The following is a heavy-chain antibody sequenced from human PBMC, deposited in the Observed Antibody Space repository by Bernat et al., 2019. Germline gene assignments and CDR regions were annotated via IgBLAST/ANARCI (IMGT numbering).Heavy chain of an antibody. CDR2: ISYDGSNK. Sequence: QVQLAESGGGVVQPGRSLRLSCAASGFIFSNYGMHWVRQAPGKGLEWVAVISYDGSNKYYADSVKGRFTISRDDSKNTLYLQMNRLRAEDTAVYYCAKVLTGLRWSTPFDYWGKGTLVTVSS. CDR3: AKVLTGLRWSTPFDY. V-gene: IGHV3-30*18. D-gene: IGHD4-23*01. J-gene: IGHJ4*02. CDR1: GFIFSNYG.